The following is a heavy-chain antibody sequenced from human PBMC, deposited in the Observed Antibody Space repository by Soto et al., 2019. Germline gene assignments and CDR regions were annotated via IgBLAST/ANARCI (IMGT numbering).Heavy chain of an antibody. CDR2: ISAYNGNT. D-gene: IGHD3-10*01. V-gene: IGHV1-18*01. J-gene: IGHJ4*02. CDR1: GYTFTSYG. Sequence: ASVKVSCKASGYTFTSYGISWVRQAPGQGLEWMGWISAYNGNTNYAQKLQGRVTMTTDTSTSTAYMELRSLRSDDTAVYYCARYGGTSELGHMVRGVIDYWGQGTLVTVSS. CDR3: ARYGGTSELGHMVRGVIDY.